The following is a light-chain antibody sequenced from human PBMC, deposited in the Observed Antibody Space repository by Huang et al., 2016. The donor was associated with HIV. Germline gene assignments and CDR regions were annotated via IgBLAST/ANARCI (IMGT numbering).Light chain of an antibody. J-gene: IGKJ2*01. Sequence: DIQMTQSPSSLSASVGDRVTVTCRASQRIDAYLNWYQYKPGRAPKLLIFATSDLQGGVPSRFSGSRSGTTFTLTISSLQPQDFATYFCQQSYYFPRTFGQGTKVE. V-gene: IGKV1-39*01. CDR2: ATS. CDR1: QRIDAY. CDR3: QQSYYFPRT.